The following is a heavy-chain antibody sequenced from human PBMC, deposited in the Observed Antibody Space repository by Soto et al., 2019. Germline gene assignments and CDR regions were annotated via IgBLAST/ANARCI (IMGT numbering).Heavy chain of an antibody. V-gene: IGHV3-23*01. D-gene: IGHD6-19*01. Sequence: EVQLLESGGGLVQPGGSLRLSCAASGFTFSSYAMTWVRQVPGKGLEWVSGISGSGGTTYYADSVKGRFTISRDNSNNTLYLQMNSVIAEDTAVYYCATRRGYSSGWSPWDIDGMDVWGQGTTVTVYS. CDR2: ISGSGGTT. J-gene: IGHJ6*02. CDR3: ATRRGYSSGWSPWDIDGMDV. CDR1: GFTFSSYA.